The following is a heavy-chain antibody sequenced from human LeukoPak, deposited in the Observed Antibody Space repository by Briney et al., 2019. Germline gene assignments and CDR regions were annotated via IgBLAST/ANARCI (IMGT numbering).Heavy chain of an antibody. CDR1: GFTLNNYA. CDR3: AKEVAGQFDY. J-gene: IGHJ4*02. Sequence: GGSLRLSCVASGFTLNNYAMSWVRQAPGKGLEWVSAISGTYNKTYYGDSVKGRFTISRDNSKSTLYLQMNSLRADDTAIYYCAKEVAGQFDYWGQETLVTVSS. CDR2: ISGTYNKT. V-gene: IGHV3-23*01. D-gene: IGHD6-19*01.